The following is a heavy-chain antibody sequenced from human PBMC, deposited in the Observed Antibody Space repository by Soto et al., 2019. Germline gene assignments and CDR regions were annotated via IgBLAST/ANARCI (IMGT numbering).Heavy chain of an antibody. V-gene: IGHV1-3*01. CDR1: GYIFTSYA. CDR2: INAGNGNT. D-gene: IGHD3-3*01. CDR3: ARDRDFWSGYGMTNWFDP. Sequence: ASVKVSCKASGYIFTSYAMHWVRQAPGQRLEWMGWINAGNGNTKYSQKFQGRVTITRDTSASTAYMELSSLRSEDTAVYYCARDRDFWSGYGMTNWFDPWGQGTLVTVSS. J-gene: IGHJ5*02.